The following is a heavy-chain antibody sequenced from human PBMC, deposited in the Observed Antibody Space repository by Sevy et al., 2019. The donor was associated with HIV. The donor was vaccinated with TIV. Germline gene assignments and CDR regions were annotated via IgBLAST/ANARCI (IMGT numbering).Heavy chain of an antibody. D-gene: IGHD5-18*01. J-gene: IGHJ4*02. CDR1: GYTFTGQY. CDR2: INPNSGDT. CDR3: SRDLRLRGYSYGCFDY. V-gene: IGHV1-2*02. Sequence: TSVKVSCKASGYTFTGQYIHWVRQAPGQGLEWMGWINPNSGDTNYAQEFQGRVTMTRDTSISTAYMELSGLKSDDTAVYYCSRDLRLRGYSYGCFDYWGQGTMVTVSS.